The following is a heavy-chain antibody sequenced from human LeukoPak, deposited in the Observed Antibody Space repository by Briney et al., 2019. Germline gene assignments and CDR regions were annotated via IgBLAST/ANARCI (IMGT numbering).Heavy chain of an antibody. J-gene: IGHJ2*01. Sequence: GGSLRLSCAASGFTFSSYSMNWVRQAPGKGLEWVSSISRSSDYTYYADSVKGRFTISRDNAKNSLYLQMNSLRAEDTAVYYCAVDGLSYWYLDLWGRGTLVTVS. CDR3: AVDGLSYWYLDL. V-gene: IGHV3-21*01. CDR1: GFTFSSYS. D-gene: IGHD5-24*01. CDR2: ISRSSDYT.